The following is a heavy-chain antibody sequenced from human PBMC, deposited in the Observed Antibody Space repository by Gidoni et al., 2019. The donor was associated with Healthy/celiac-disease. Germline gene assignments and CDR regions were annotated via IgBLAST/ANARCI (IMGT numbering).Heavy chain of an antibody. CDR3: ARGRDYYDSSGYPTRRYFDL. V-gene: IGHV4-34*01. J-gene: IGHJ2*01. CDR1: GGSFSGYY. CDR2: INHSGST. D-gene: IGHD3-22*01. Sequence: QVQLQQWGAGLLKPSETLSLTCAVYGGSFSGYYWSWIRQPPGKGLEWIGEINHSGSTNYNPSLKSRVTISVDTSKNQFSLKLSSVTAADTAVYYCARGRDYYDSSGYPTRRYFDLWGRGTLVTVSS.